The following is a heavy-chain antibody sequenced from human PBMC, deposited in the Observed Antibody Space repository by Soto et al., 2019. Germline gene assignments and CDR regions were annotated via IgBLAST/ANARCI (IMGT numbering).Heavy chain of an antibody. Sequence: EVQLVESGGGLVQSGGSLRLSCAASGFTFSSYWMSWVRQGPGKGPEWVANIKEDGSEKYYVDSEKGRFTIYRDNAKNSLYLQMTSLRAEDTAMYHCAKSLSAIPGDSWGQGTLVTVSS. D-gene: IGHD2-2*01. V-gene: IGHV3-7*05. CDR2: IKEDGSEK. J-gene: IGHJ4*02. CDR1: GFTFSSYW. CDR3: AKSLSAIPGDS.